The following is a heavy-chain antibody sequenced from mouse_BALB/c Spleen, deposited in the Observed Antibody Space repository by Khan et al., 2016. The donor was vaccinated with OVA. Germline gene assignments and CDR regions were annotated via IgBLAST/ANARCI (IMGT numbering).Heavy chain of an antibody. Sequence: SGPGLVKPSQSLSLTCTVTGYSITSGYGWNWIRQFPGNKLEWMGYISYSGSTNYNPSLKSRISITRDTSKNQFFLQLNSVTTEDTATYYCARTARIKYWGQGTTLTVSS. CDR2: ISYSGST. J-gene: IGHJ2*01. D-gene: IGHD1-2*01. CDR3: ARTARIKY. V-gene: IGHV3-2*02. CDR1: GYSITSGYG.